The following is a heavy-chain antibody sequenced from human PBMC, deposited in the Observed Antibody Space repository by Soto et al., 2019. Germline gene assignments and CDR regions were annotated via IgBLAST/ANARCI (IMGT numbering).Heavy chain of an antibody. CDR3: AREDSIIIPAVSDF. CDR1: GFTFNNYG. V-gene: IGHV3-21*01. D-gene: IGHD2-2*01. CDR2: VSKSGYT. Sequence: GGSLRLSCVVSGFTFNNYGINWVRQAPGKGLEWVSSVSKSGYTYYSDSVKGRFTISRDNAKNSVSLQMNTLRAEDTAVYYCAREDSIIIPAVSDFWGQGTLVTVSS. J-gene: IGHJ4*02.